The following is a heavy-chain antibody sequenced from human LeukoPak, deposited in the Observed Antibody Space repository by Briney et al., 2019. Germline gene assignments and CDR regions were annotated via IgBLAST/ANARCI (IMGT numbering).Heavy chain of an antibody. D-gene: IGHD6-13*01. Sequence: GGSLRLSCAASGFTFSSYAMSWVRQAPGKGLEWVSAISGSGGSTYYADSVKGRFTISRDNSKNTLYLQMNSLRAEDTAVYYCARDLSSSWSSHFDYWGQGTLVTVSS. CDR2: ISGSGGST. CDR1: GFTFSSYA. V-gene: IGHV3-23*01. J-gene: IGHJ4*02. CDR3: ARDLSSSWSSHFDY.